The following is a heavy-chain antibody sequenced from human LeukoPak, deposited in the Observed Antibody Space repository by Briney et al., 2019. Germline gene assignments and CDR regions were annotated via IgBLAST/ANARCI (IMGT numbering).Heavy chain of an antibody. CDR3: ATPLRYGSGAGADY. V-gene: IGHV4-39*01. J-gene: IGHJ4*02. CDR1: GGSISSSSYY. D-gene: IGHD3-10*01. Sequence: PSETLSLTCTVSGGSISSSSYYWGWIRQPPGKGLEWIGSIYYSGSTYYNPSLKSRVTISVDTSKNQFSLKLSSVTAADTAVYYCATPLRYGSGAGADYWGQGTLVTVAS. CDR2: IYYSGST.